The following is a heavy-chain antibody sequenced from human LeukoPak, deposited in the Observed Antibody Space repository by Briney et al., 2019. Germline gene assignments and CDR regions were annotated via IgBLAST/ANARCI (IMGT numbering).Heavy chain of an antibody. V-gene: IGHV1-2*02. D-gene: IGHD2-21*01. CDR2: INFNNAGT. CDR3: ARVWWNAFDI. J-gene: IGHJ3*02. CDR1: SYTFTGYY. Sequence: GASAQVSCKASSYTFTGYYIHWVRQAPGQGLEWMGWINFNNAGTNNAQKFQGRITMTRDTSLSTVYMELTSLRYDDTAVYFCARVWWNAFDIWGQGTMVTVSS.